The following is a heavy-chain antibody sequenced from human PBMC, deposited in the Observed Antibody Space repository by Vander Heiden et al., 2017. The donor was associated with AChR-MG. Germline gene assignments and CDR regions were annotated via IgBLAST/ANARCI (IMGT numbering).Heavy chain of an antibody. J-gene: IGHJ3*02. CDR3: ARYRVIVVVVAAPDDAFDI. D-gene: IGHD2-15*01. V-gene: IGHV4-34*01. CDR1: GGSFSGYY. Sequence: QVQLQQWGAGLLNPSETLSPTCAAYGGSFSGYYGGWFRQPPGKGLEWIGEIKHRGSTNYNPSLKSRVTISVDTSKNQFSLKLSAVTAADTAVYYCARYRVIVVVVAAPDDAFDIWGQGTMVTVSS. CDR2: IKHRGST.